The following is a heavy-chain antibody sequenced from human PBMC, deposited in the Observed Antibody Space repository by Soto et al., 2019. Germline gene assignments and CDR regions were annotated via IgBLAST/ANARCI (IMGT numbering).Heavy chain of an antibody. Sequence: SETLSLTCAVYGGSFSGYYWSWIRQPPGKGLEWIGEINRSGNTNYNPSLKSRVTISVDTSKNQFSLKLSSVTAADTAVYYCARGLCSGGSCYFIFQYWGQGTLVTV. V-gene: IGHV4-34*01. CDR1: GGSFSGYY. CDR2: INRSGNT. D-gene: IGHD2-15*01. CDR3: ARGLCSGGSCYFIFQY. J-gene: IGHJ1*01.